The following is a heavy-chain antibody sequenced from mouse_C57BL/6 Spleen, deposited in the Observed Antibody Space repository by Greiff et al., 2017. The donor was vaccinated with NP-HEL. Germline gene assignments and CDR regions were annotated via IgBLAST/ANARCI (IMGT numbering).Heavy chain of an antibody. Sequence: EVKLMESEGGLVQPGSSMKLSCTASGFTFSDYYMAWVRQVPEKGLEWVANINYDGSSTYYLDSLKSRFIISRDNAKNILYLQMSSLKSEDTATYYCARENYYGSSYYFDYWGKGTTLTVSS. D-gene: IGHD1-1*01. CDR3: ARENYYGSSYYFDY. CDR2: INYDGSST. V-gene: IGHV5-16*01. CDR1: GFTFSDYY. J-gene: IGHJ2*01.